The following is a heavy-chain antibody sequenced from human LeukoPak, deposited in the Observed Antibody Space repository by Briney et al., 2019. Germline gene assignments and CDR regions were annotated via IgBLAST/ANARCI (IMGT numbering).Heavy chain of an antibody. CDR1: GFTFSSYS. J-gene: IGHJ4*02. Sequence: TGGSLRLSCAASGFTFSSYSMNWVRQAPGKGLEWVSSISSSSSYIYYADSVKGRFTISRDNAKNSLYLQMNSLRAEDTAVYYCARDSESYGGNPGEPYFDYWGQGTLVTVSS. CDR3: ARDSESYGGNPGEPYFDY. V-gene: IGHV3-21*01. CDR2: ISSSSSYI. D-gene: IGHD4-23*01.